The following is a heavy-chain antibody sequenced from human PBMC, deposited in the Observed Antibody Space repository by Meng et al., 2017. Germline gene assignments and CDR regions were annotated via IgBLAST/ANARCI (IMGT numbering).Heavy chain of an antibody. V-gene: IGHV3-49*04. CDR3: ARDCHIVVVTAILGY. J-gene: IGHJ4*02. D-gene: IGHD2-21*02. CDR1: GFTFGDYA. Sequence: GESLKISCTASGFTFGDYAMSWVRQAPGKGLEWVGFIRSKAYGGTTEYAASVKGRFTISRDDSKSIAYLQMNSLKTEDTAVYYCARDCHIVVVTAILGYWGQGTLVTVSS. CDR2: IRSKAYGGTT.